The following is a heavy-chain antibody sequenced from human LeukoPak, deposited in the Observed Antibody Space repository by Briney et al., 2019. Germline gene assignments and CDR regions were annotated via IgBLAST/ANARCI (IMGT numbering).Heavy chain of an antibody. V-gene: IGHV5-51*01. CDR3: XRRNYXILTXYYNDYFDY. Sequence: GESLKISCKASGXXXXXYXXXXVXXXXXXXXEXVGXIYPXDXDARXSPSFQGQVTISAXKXINTAYLKWSSLKASDTAMYYCXRRNYXILTXYYNDYFDYWGQGTLVTVSS. D-gene: IGHD3-9*01. CDR1: GXXXXXYX. J-gene: IGHJ4*02. CDR2: IYPXDXDA.